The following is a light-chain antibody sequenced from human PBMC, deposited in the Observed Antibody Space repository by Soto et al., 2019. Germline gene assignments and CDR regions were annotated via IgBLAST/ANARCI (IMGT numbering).Light chain of an antibody. CDR2: GVT. CDR3: SSYTSSTTLSVI. CDR1: SSDVGGYNY. J-gene: IGLJ2*01. V-gene: IGLV2-14*01. Sequence: QSVLTQPASVSGSPGQSITISCTGTSSDVGGYNYVSWYQQHPGKAPKLMIYGVTNRPSGVSNRFSGSKSGNTASLTISGLQADDKADYYCSSYTSSTTLSVIFGGGTKLTVL.